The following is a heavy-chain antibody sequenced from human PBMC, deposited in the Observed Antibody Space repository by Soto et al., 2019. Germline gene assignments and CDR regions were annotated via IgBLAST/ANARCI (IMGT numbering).Heavy chain of an antibody. Sequence: PSETLSLTCAVYGGSFSGYYWSWIRQPPGKGLEWIGEINHSGSTNYNPSLKSRVTISVDTSKNQFSLKLSSVTAADTAVYYCACARYNGNYGYYYYYGMDVWGQGTTVTVSS. V-gene: IGHV4-34*01. CDR3: ACARYNGNYGYYYYYGMDV. CDR2: INHSGST. CDR1: GGSFSGYY. J-gene: IGHJ6*02. D-gene: IGHD1-7*01.